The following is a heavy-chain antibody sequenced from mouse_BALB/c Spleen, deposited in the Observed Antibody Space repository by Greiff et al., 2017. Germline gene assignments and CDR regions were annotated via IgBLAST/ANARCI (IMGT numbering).Heavy chain of an antibody. J-gene: IGHJ3*01. CDR3: ARSGVTAAMVAWFAD. Sequence: VQLQQSGPELVRPGASVTMSCKASGYTFTSYWMHWVKQRPGQGLEWIGMIDPSNSETRLNQKFKDKATLTVDKSSNTAYMQLSSLTSEDSAVYAGARSGVTAAMVAWFADWGQGTRVTVAA. D-gene: IGHD1-1*02. CDR2: IDPSNSET. V-gene: IGHV1S127*01. CDR1: GYTFTSYW.